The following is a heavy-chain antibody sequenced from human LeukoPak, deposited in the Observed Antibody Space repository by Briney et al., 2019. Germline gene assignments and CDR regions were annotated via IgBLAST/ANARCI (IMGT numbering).Heavy chain of an antibody. CDR3: ARDDEGFDY. CDR2: IKKDGSEK. CDR1: GFTFSNYW. Sequence: PGGSLRLSCAASGFTFSNYWMTWVRQAPGKGLEWVANIKKDGSEKTYVDSVKGRFTISRDNAKNSLYLQMNSLRAADTAVYYCARDDEGFDYWGQGTLDTVSS. V-gene: IGHV3-7*01. J-gene: IGHJ4*02.